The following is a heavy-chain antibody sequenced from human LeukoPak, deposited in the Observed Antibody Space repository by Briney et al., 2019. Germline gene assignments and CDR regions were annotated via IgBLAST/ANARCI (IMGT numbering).Heavy chain of an antibody. CDR1: GYTLTSYY. V-gene: IGHV1-46*03. J-gene: IGHJ4*02. CDR2: INPSGGST. D-gene: IGHD2-8*01. Sequence: ASVKVSCKASGYTLTSYYMHWVRQAPGQGLEWMGIINPSGGSTSYAQKFQGRVTMTRDTSTSTVYMELSSLRSEDTAVYYCARAGRDIVLMVYAMALDYWGQGTLVTVSS. CDR3: ARAGRDIVLMVYAMALDY.